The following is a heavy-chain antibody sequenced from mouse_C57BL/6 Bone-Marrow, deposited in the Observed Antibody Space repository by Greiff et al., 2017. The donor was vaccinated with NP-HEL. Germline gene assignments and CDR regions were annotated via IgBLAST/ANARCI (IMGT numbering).Heavy chain of an antibody. V-gene: IGHV1-54*01. CDR1: GYAFTNYL. CDR2: INPGSGGT. Sequence: VQLQQSGAELVRLGTSVKVSCKASGYAFTNYLIEWVKQRPGQGLEWIGVINPGSGGTNYNEKFKGKATLTADKSSSTAYMQLSSLTSEDSAVYFCARSRLPYAMDYWGQGTSVTVSS. CDR3: ARSRLPYAMDY. J-gene: IGHJ4*01.